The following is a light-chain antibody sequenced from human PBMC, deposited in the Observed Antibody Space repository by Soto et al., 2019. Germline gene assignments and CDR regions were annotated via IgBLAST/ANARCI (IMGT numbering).Light chain of an antibody. CDR2: DVS. CDR1: SSDVGGYKY. J-gene: IGLJ2*01. Sequence: QSALTQPASVSGSPGQSITISCTGTSSDVGGYKYVSWYQQHPGKAPKLMIYDVSNRPSGVSNRFSGSKSGNTASLTISGLQAEDDADYYCSSYTSSSTLDFGGGTKLTVL. CDR3: SSYTSSSTLD. V-gene: IGLV2-14*01.